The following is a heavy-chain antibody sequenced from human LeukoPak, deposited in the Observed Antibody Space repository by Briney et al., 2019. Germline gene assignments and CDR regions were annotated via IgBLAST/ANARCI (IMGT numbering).Heavy chain of an antibody. CDR3: ARNSKVQDSDFWSGPTDN. J-gene: IGHJ4*01. CDR2: ISGSGGST. CDR1: GFTFSSYA. Sequence: PGGSLRLSCAASGFTFSSYAMSWVRQAPGKGLEWVSAISGSGGSTYYADSVKGRFTISRDNSKNTLYLQMNSLRAEDTAVYYCARNSKVQDSDFWSGPTDNWGHGTLVTVSS. V-gene: IGHV3-23*01. D-gene: IGHD3-3*01.